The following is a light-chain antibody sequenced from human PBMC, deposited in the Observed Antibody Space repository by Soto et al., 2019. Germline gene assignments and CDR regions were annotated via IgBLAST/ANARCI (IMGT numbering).Light chain of an antibody. Sequence: DVQMTESPSSLSASVGDRVTITCRASQGIGNDLGWYQQKPGKAPKRLIYAASSLQSGVPSRFSGRGSGTEFTLTISSLQPEDFATYYCLQHNSYPITFGQGTRLEIK. CDR2: AAS. J-gene: IGKJ5*01. CDR3: LQHNSYPIT. CDR1: QGIGND. V-gene: IGKV1-17*01.